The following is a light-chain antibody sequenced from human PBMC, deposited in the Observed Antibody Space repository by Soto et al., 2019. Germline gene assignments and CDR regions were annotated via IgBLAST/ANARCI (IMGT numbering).Light chain of an antibody. V-gene: IGKV1-39*01. CDR2: AAS. J-gene: IGKJ1*01. Sequence: DSPVTQCRSSMSESLGDGVTMTCRASQSISSYLNWYQQKPGKAPKLLIYAASSLQSGVPSRFSGSGSGTDFTLTISSLQPEDFATYYCQQSYSTPPTFGQGTKVDI. CDR3: QQSYSTPPT. CDR1: QSISSY.